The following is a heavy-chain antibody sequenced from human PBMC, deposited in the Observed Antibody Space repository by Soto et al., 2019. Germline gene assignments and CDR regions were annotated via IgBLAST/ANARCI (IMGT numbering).Heavy chain of an antibody. CDR2: IYSGGST. CDR3: ARDSTGTDIRFGEQDYPYYMDV. J-gene: IGHJ6*03. D-gene: IGHD3-10*01. Sequence: GGSLRLSCAASGFTFSSNYMSWVRQAPGKGLEWVSVIYSGGSTYYGDPVKGRFTIVRDKSTNTLYLQMNSLRAEDTAVDYCARDSTGTDIRFGEQDYPYYMDVWGKGTTVTVSS. CDR1: GFTFSSNY. V-gene: IGHV3-66*01.